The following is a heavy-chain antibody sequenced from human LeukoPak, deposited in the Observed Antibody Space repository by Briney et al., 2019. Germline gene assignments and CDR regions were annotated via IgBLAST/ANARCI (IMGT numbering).Heavy chain of an antibody. Sequence: PSETLSLTCTVSGASLSEGAFYWTWIRQHPGQGLEWLAYIYFSGSAYYDPSLKGRIHISIDTTKNQLSLRLTSVTVADTAVYYCARDSSNHYFDLWGQGTVVTVSS. CDR1: GASLSEGAFY. CDR3: ARDSSNHYFDL. CDR2: IYFSGSA. V-gene: IGHV4-31*03. J-gene: IGHJ3*01.